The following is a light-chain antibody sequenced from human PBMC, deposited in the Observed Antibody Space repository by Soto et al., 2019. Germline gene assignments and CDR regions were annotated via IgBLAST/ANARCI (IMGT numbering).Light chain of an antibody. CDR3: AAWDDSLDNYV. CDR2: SNN. CDR1: TSNIGSNT. J-gene: IGLJ1*01. V-gene: IGLV1-44*01. Sequence: QSVLTQPPSASGTPGQRVTISCSGGTSNIGSNTVNWYQHLPGTAPKLLIYSNNQRPSGVPDRFSGSKSGTSASLAISGLQSEDEADYYCAAWDDSLDNYVFGTGTKVTVL.